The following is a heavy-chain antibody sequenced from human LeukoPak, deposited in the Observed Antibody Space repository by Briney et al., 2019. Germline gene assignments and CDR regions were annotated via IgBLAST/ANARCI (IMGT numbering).Heavy chain of an antibody. Sequence: KPSETLSLTCTVSGGFISSSNSHWGWIRQPPGKGLEWVGTIYYSGSTYYKSSLKSRVTISVDTSKNQFSLKVRSVTAADTAVYYCARVSGLNNFDSWGQGTLVTVSS. CDR2: IYYSGST. CDR3: ARVSGLNNFDS. D-gene: IGHD1/OR15-1a*01. CDR1: GGFISSSNSH. V-gene: IGHV4-39*07. J-gene: IGHJ4*02.